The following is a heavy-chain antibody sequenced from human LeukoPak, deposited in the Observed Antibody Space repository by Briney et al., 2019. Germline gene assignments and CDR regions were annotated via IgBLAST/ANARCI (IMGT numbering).Heavy chain of an antibody. V-gene: IGHV3-21*01. CDR2: ISSSSSYI. CDR3: ARVRYCSGGSCYSPFDY. Sequence: PGGSLRLSCAASGFTFSSYSMNWVRQAPGKGLEWVSSISSSSSYIYCADSVKGRFTISRDNAKNSLYLQMNSLRAEDTAVYYCARVRYCSGGSCYSPFDYWGQGTLVTVSS. J-gene: IGHJ4*02. D-gene: IGHD2-15*01. CDR1: GFTFSSYS.